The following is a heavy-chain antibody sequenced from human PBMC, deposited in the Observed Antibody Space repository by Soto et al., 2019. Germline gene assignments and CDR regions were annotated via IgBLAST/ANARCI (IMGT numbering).Heavy chain of an antibody. CDR3: AKDHRITIFGVVISYYYYYYMAV. Sequence: QVQLVESGGGVVQPGRSLRLSCAASGFTFSSYGMHWVRQAPGKGLEWVAVISYDGSNKYYADSVKGRFTISRDNSKNTLYLQMNSLRAEDTAVYYCAKDHRITIFGVVISYYYYYYMAVWGKGTTVTVSS. CDR2: ISYDGSNK. CDR1: GFTFSSYG. J-gene: IGHJ6*03. D-gene: IGHD3-3*01. V-gene: IGHV3-30*18.